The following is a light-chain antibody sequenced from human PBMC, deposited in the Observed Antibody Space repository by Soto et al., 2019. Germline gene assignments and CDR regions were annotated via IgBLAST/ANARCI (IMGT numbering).Light chain of an antibody. CDR3: QQYTNWPT. CDR1: QSISSK. V-gene: IGKV3-15*01. Sequence: EIVLTQSPGTLSLSPGEGATLSCRASQSISSKFAWYQQKPGQAPRLLIYGASTRATGVPARFSGSGSETEFTLTISSLQSEDFAVYYCQQYTNWPTFGQGTKVDIK. J-gene: IGKJ1*01. CDR2: GAS.